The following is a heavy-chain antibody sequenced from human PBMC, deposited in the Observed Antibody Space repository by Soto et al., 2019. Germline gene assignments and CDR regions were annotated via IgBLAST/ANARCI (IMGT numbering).Heavy chain of an antibody. Sequence: CGAWECPSSSYAMSWVSKNPGKGLEWVSAISGSGGSTYYADSVKGRFTISRDNSKNTLYLQMNSLRSEDTAVYYCARRLWSGPYGMDVWGQGTTVTVSS. CDR3: ARRLWSGPYGMDV. CDR1: ECPSSSYA. CDR2: ISGSGGST. D-gene: IGHD3-3*01. J-gene: IGHJ6*02. V-gene: IGHV3-23*01.